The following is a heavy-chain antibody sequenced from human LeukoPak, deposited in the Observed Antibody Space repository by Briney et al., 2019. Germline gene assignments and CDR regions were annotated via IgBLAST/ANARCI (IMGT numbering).Heavy chain of an antibody. V-gene: IGHV3-11*01. J-gene: IGHJ5*02. D-gene: IGHD3-3*01. CDR3: ARGTYYDFWSGFVYIRRDNWFDP. CDR1: GFTFSDYY. CDR2: ISSSGSTI. Sequence: GGSLRLSCAASGFTFSDYYMSWIRQAPGKGLEWVSYISSSGSTIYYADSVKGRFTISRDNAKNSLYLQMNSLRAEDTAVYYCARGTYYDFWSGFVYIRRDNWFDPWGQGTLVTVSS.